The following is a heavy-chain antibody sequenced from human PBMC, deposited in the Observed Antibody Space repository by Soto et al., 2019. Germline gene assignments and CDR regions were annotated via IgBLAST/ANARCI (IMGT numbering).Heavy chain of an antibody. CDR1: GGSISSSSYY. D-gene: IGHD1-26*01. CDR2: IYYSGST. CDR3: ARHGPGGSYSDY. V-gene: IGHV4-39*01. J-gene: IGHJ4*02. Sequence: SETLSLTCTVSGGSISSSSYYWGWIRQPPGKGLEWIGSIYYSGSTYYNPSLKSRVTISVDTSKNQFSLKLSSVTAADTAVYYCARHGPGGSYSDYWGQGTLVTSP.